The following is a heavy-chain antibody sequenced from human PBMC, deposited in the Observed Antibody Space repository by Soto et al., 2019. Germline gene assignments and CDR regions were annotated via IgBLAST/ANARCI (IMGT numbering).Heavy chain of an antibody. D-gene: IGHD3-10*01. CDR1: GGSITSGYYY. Sequence: QVHLQESGPGLVKPSQTLSLTCTVSGGSITSGYYYWSWIRQQPGKGLEWIGYKYISGRAHYSPSLKRRLTISVDPSKSHFSLKLTTVTAADTAVYYCARAVTGSTGTHHSGSGIFYVSPFDYWDQGALVTVSS. J-gene: IGHJ4*02. CDR3: ARAVTGSTGTHHSGSGIFYVSPFDY. V-gene: IGHV4-31*03. CDR2: KYISGRA.